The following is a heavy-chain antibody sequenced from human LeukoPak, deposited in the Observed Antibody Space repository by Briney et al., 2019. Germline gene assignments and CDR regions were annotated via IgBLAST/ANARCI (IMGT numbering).Heavy chain of an antibody. J-gene: IGHJ4*02. CDR1: GGSISSSSSY. CDR2: VYYSGST. CDR3: ARDTGPSGTAFDY. Sequence: SETLSLTCTVSGGSISSSSSYWVWIRQPPGKGLEWIGTVYYSGSTYYNPSLKSRVTISVDTSKNQFFLKLSSVTAADTAVYYCARDTGPSGTAFDYWGQGTLVTVSS. V-gene: IGHV4-39*07. D-gene: IGHD2-2*01.